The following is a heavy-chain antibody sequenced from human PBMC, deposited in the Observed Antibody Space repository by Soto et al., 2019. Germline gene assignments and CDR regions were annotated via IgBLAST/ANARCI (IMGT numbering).Heavy chain of an antibody. D-gene: IGHD2-15*01. V-gene: IGHV6-1*01. Sequence: SQTLSLTCAISGDSVSSNGVAWNWVRQSPSRGLEWLGRTYYRSRWYSDYAVSVRSRIDINADTSKNQVSLQLNSVTPEDTAVYYCARSEEDSDYYYYGMDVWGQGTTVTVSS. CDR2: TYYRSRWYS. J-gene: IGHJ6*02. CDR3: ARSEEDSDYYYYGMDV. CDR1: GDSVSSNGVA.